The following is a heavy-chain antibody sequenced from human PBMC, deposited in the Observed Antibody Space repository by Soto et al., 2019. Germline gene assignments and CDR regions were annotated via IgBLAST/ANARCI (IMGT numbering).Heavy chain of an antibody. V-gene: IGHV3-33*01. CDR3: ASNPKDFWSAEYYYGMDV. CDR1: GFTFSSYG. D-gene: IGHD3-3*01. J-gene: IGHJ6*02. Sequence: GGSLRLSCAASGFTFSSYGMHWVRQAPGKGLEWVAVIWYDGSNKYYADSVKGRFTISRDNSKNTLYLQMNSLRAEDTAVYYCASNPKDFWSAEYYYGMDVWGQGTTVTVSS. CDR2: IWYDGSNK.